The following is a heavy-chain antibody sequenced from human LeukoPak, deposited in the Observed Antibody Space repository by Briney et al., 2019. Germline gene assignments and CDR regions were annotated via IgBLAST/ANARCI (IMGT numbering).Heavy chain of an antibody. V-gene: IGHV4-39*01. Sequence: SETLSLTCTVSGGSISSSSYYWGWIRQPPGKGLEWIGSIYYSGSTYYNPSLKSRVTISVDTSKNQFSLKLSSVTAADTAVYYCAKCIRDSGTYNFDYWGQGTLVTVSS. CDR1: GGSISSSSYY. CDR3: AKCIRDSGTYNFDY. D-gene: IGHD1-1*01. J-gene: IGHJ4*02. CDR2: IYYSGST.